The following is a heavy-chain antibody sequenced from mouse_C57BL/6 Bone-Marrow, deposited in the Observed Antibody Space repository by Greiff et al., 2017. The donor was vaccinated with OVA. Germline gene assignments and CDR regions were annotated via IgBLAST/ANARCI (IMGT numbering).Heavy chain of an antibody. CDR1: GFTFSSYA. Sequence: EVKLVESGGGLVKPGGSLKLSCAASGFTFSSYAMSWVRQTPEKRLEWVATISDGGSYTYYPDNVKGRFTISRDNAKNNLYLQMSHLKSEDTAMYCCARGPLTGTYNAMDYWGQGTSVTVSS. CDR2: ISDGGSYT. D-gene: IGHD4-1*01. J-gene: IGHJ4*01. V-gene: IGHV5-4*03. CDR3: ARGPLTGTYNAMDY.